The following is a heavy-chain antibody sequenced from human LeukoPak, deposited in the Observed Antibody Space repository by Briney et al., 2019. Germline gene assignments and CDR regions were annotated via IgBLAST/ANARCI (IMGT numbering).Heavy chain of an antibody. CDR2: INHSGST. J-gene: IGHJ4*02. CDR3: ARRGYDYSVDY. V-gene: IGHV4-34*01. CDR1: GGSFSGYY. Sequence: SETLSLTCAVYGGSFSGYYWSWIRQPPGKGLEWIGEINHSGSTNYNPSLKSRVTISVDASKNQFSLKLSSVTAADTAVYYCARRGYDYSVDYWGQGTLVTVSS. D-gene: IGHD4-11*01.